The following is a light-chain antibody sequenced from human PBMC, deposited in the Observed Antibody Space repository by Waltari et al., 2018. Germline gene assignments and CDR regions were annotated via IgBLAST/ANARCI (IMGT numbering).Light chain of an antibody. V-gene: IGLV3-1*01. CDR1: KLGDKY. CDR2: QDR. Sequence: SYELTQPPSVSVSPGQTASITCSGDKLGDKYACWYQQKPGQSPVLVIYQDRKRPSGIPGRFSGSNSGNTATLTISGTQAMDEADYYCQAWDSSTHVVFGGGTKLTVL. J-gene: IGLJ2*01. CDR3: QAWDSSTHVV.